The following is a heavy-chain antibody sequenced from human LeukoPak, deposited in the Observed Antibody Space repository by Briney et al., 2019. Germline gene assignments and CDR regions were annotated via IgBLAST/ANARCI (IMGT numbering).Heavy chain of an antibody. Sequence: SETLSLTCTVSGGSISSYYWSWIRQPPGKGLEWIGYIYYSGSTNYNPSLKSRVTISVDTSKNQFSLKLSSVTAADTAVYYCARGPWRYGGYVTPPTYGFDYWGQGTLVTVSS. CDR1: GGSISSYY. J-gene: IGHJ4*02. CDR2: IYYSGST. V-gene: IGHV4-59*01. CDR3: ARGPWRYGGYVTPPTYGFDY. D-gene: IGHD5-12*01.